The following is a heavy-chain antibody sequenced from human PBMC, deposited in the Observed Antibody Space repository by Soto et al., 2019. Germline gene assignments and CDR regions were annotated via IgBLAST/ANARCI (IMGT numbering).Heavy chain of an antibody. V-gene: IGHV4-4*07. CDR1: GDSISRYY. Sequence: SETLSLTCSVSGDSISRYYLSWMRQPAGKGLEWIGHISTSGNTNYNPSLRSRVTMSIDTSKNQFSLKLSSVTAADTAVFYCARDSYDYLWGSYRLKWFDPWGQGSLVTVYS. J-gene: IGHJ5*02. D-gene: IGHD3-16*02. CDR2: ISTSGNT. CDR3: ARDSYDYLWGSYRLKWFDP.